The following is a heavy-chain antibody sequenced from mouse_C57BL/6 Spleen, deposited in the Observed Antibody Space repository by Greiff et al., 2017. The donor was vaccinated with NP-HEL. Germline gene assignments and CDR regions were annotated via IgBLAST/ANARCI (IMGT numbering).Heavy chain of an antibody. CDR3: ARPYYGSSYVYFDV. V-gene: IGHV1-81*01. CDR2: ISPRSGNT. J-gene: IGHJ1*03. CDR1: GYTFTSYG. Sequence: VKLMESGAELARPGASVKLSCKASGYTFTSYGISWVKQRTGQGLELIGKISPRSGNTYYHEKFKGKATLTADQSSSTAYMELRSLTSEDSAVYVGARPYYGSSYVYFDVWGTGTTVTVSS. D-gene: IGHD1-1*01.